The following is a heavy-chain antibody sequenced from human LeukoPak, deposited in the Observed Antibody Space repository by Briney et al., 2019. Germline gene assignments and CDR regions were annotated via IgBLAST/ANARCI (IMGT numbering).Heavy chain of an antibody. CDR1: GFTFSSYA. CDR2: ISSSSSYI. V-gene: IGHV3-21*01. CDR3: ARDSSIMVVRGGGYY. Sequence: PGGSLRLSCAASGFTFSSYAMSWVRQAPGKGLEWVSSISSSSSYIYYADSVKGRFTISRDNSKNTLYLQMNSLRAEDTAVYYCARDSSIMVVRGGGYYWGQGTLVTVSS. D-gene: IGHD3-10*01. J-gene: IGHJ4*02.